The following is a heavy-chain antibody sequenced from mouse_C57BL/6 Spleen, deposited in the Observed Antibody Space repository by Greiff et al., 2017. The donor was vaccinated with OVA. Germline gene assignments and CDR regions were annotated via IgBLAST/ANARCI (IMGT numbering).Heavy chain of an antibody. CDR2: IWWDADK. CDR3: ARIEGSFWYIDV. Sequence: QVTLKVSGPGILQPSQTLSLTCSFSGFSLSTFGMGVGWIRQPSGMGLEWLAHIWWDADKYYNPAPKSRLTISKDTYKNQVFLKIANVGTEYTATYYCARIEGSFWYIDVWGTGTTVTVAS. CDR1: GFSLSTFGMG. J-gene: IGHJ1*03. V-gene: IGHV8-8*01.